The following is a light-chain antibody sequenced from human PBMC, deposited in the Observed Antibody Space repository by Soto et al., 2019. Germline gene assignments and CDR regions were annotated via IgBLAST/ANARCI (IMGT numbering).Light chain of an antibody. Sequence: EIVMTQSPVTLSVSPGERATLSCRASQSVTNSYLAWYQQKPGQAPRLLIFGASTRAAGIPARFSGSGSGTEFTLTISSLQSEDFAVYYCQQYDTWPLTFGGGTKVDIK. CDR2: GAS. CDR3: QQYDTWPLT. V-gene: IGKV3-15*01. J-gene: IGKJ4*01. CDR1: QSVTNSY.